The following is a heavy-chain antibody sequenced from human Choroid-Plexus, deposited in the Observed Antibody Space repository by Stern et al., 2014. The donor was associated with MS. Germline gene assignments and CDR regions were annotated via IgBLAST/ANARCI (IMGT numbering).Heavy chain of an antibody. Sequence: DQLVESGGGVVQPGRPLRLSCVASGFTFGSWAMHWVRQAPGKGLVWVAGVSYDGSNKYYADSVKGRFTISRDNSQNTLYMQMSSLRPEDTAVYYCAKDRQYLTYFFDHWGQGSLVTVSS. D-gene: IGHD2/OR15-2a*01. CDR3: AKDRQYLTYFFDH. CDR2: VSYDGSNK. J-gene: IGHJ5*02. CDR1: GFTFGSWA. V-gene: IGHV3-30*18.